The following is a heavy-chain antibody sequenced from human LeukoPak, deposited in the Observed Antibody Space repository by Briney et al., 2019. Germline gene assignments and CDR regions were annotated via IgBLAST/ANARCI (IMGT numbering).Heavy chain of an antibody. D-gene: IGHD3-10*01. CDR3: ARDRDGSGSYA. V-gene: IGHV4-31*03. J-gene: IGHJ5*02. Sequence: SETLSLTCTVSGGSISIGGYYWSWIRQHPGKGLEWNGYIYYSGSTYYNPSLKSRVTISVDTSKNQFSLKLSSVTAADTAVYYCARDRDGSGSYAWGQGTLVTVSS. CDR1: GGSISIGGYY. CDR2: IYYSGST.